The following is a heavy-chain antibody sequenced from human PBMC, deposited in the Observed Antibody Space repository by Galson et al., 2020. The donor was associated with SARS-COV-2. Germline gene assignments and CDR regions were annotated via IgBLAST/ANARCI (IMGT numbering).Heavy chain of an antibody. V-gene: IGHV4-59*01. CDR1: GGSTSSYY. J-gene: IGHJ6*02. D-gene: IGHD3-22*01. CDR3: ARVDDYYDYSGYYLHHGMDV. Sequence: PSETLSLTCTVSGGSTSSYYWSWIRQPSGRGLEWIGYISYTGSTVYSPSLKTRITISPDTSKTQFSLKLTSVTAADTATYYCARVDDYYDYSGYYLHHGMDVWGPGITVTVS. CDR2: ISYTGST.